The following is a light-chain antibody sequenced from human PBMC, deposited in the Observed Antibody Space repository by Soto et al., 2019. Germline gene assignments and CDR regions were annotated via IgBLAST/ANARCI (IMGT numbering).Light chain of an antibody. CDR1: SSDVGGYNY. V-gene: IGLV2-14*01. CDR2: EVN. CDR3: SSYTSSSTLVV. J-gene: IGLJ2*01. Sequence: QSALTQPASESGSPGQSITISCTGTSSDVGGYNYVSWYQQHPGKAPKLMIYEVNNRPSGVSNRFSGSKSGNTASLTISGLQAEDEADYYCSSYTSSSTLVVFGGGTKLTVL.